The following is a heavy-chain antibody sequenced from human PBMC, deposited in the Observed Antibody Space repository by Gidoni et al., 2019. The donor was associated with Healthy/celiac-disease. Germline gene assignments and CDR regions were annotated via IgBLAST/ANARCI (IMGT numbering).Heavy chain of an antibody. J-gene: IGHJ4*02. Sequence: QVQLQESGPGLVKPSETLSLTCTVSGGSISSYYWSWIRQPPGKGLEWIGYIYYSGSTNYNPSLKSRVTISVDTSKNQFSLKLSSVTAADTAVYYCARSTSYSSSWPDYWGQGTLVTVSS. V-gene: IGHV4-59*01. CDR3: ARSTSYSSSWPDY. CDR1: GGSISSYY. D-gene: IGHD6-13*01. CDR2: IYYSGST.